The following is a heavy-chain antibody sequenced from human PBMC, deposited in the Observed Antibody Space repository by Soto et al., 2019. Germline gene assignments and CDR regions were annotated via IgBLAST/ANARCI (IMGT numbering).Heavy chain of an antibody. D-gene: IGHD3-3*01. V-gene: IGHV3-30-3*01. J-gene: IGHJ6*02. CDR3: ERGTTTSDFSAMDV. Sequence: QVQLVESGGGVVQPGRSLRLSCAASGFTFNYHALNWVRQAPGKGLEWVAVISYDGDNKYIAESVKGRFTISRDNSKNTVSLQMNSLRTEDTAMYFCERGTTTSDFSAMDVWGQGTTVTVSS. CDR1: GFTFNYHA. CDR2: ISYDGDNK.